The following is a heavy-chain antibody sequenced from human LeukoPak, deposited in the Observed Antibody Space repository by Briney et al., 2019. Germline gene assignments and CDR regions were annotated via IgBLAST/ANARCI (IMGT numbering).Heavy chain of an antibody. Sequence: SETLSLTCTVSGGSISSYYWSWIRQPPGKGLEWIGYIYHSGSTNYNPSLKSRVTISVDTSKNQFSLKLSSVTAADTAVYYCAREGLSVYGMDVWGQGTTVTVSS. V-gene: IGHV4-59*01. J-gene: IGHJ6*02. CDR1: GGSISSYY. D-gene: IGHD3/OR15-3a*01. CDR3: AREGLSVYGMDV. CDR2: IYHSGST.